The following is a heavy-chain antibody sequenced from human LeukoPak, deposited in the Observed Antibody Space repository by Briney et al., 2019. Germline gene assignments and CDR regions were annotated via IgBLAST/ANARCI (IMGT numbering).Heavy chain of an antibody. Sequence: PGGSLRLSCAASGFTFSSYAMSWVRQAPGKGLEWVSAISGSGGSTYYADSVKGRFTISRDNSKNTLYLQMNSLRAEDTAVYYCAKLSLYYYDSGGAFDIWGQGTMVTVSS. CDR3: AKLSLYYYDSGGAFDI. CDR2: ISGSGGST. D-gene: IGHD3-22*01. V-gene: IGHV3-23*01. J-gene: IGHJ3*02. CDR1: GFTFSSYA.